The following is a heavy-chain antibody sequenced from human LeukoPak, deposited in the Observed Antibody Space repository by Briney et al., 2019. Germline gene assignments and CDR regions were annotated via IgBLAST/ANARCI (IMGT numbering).Heavy chain of an antibody. CDR3: VRVGYCTHGVCYSMHL. CDR2: INPNSGGP. D-gene: IGHD2-8*01. J-gene: IGHJ6*03. Sequence: ASVKVSCKASGYTFTAHYIHWVRQAPGRGFEWMGWINPNSGGPNYAQKFQGRVTMTRDKSINTAYVELSRLTSDDTAVYYCVRVGYCTHGVCYSMHLWGKGTTVTVSS. CDR1: GYTFTAHY. V-gene: IGHV1-2*02.